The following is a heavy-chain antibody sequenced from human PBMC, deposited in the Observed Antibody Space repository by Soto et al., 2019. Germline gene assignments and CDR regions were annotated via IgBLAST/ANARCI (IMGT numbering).Heavy chain of an antibody. CDR3: AREDIVVVTATAQGWFDP. J-gene: IGHJ5*02. CDR2: IIPIFGTA. Sequence: QVQLVQSGAEVKKPGSSVKVSCKASGGTFSSYAISWVRQAPGQGLEWMGGIIPIFGTANYAQKFQGRVTITADESTSTAYMELSSLRSEDTAVYYCAREDIVVVTATAQGWFDPWGQGTLVTVSS. V-gene: IGHV1-69*01. D-gene: IGHD2-21*02. CDR1: GGTFSSYA.